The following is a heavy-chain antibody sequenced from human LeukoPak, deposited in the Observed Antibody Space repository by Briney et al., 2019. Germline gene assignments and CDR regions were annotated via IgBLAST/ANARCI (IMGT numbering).Heavy chain of an antibody. Sequence: SQTLSLTCAISGDSVSSNSAAWNWIRQSPSRGLEWLGRTYYRFKWYNDYAVSVKSRITINPDTSKNQFSLQLNSVTPEDTAVYYCASEAAAGRTLYYYDGMDVWGQGTTVTVSS. V-gene: IGHV6-1*01. D-gene: IGHD6-13*01. CDR2: TYYRFKWYN. CDR1: GDSVSSNSAA. J-gene: IGHJ6*02. CDR3: ASEAAAGRTLYYYDGMDV.